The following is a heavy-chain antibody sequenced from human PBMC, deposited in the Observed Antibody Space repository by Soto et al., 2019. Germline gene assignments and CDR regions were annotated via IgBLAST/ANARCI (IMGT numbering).Heavy chain of an antibody. D-gene: IGHD5-12*01. CDR1: DDSINSDKYY. Sequence: PSETLSLTCSVSDDSINSDKYYWGWIRQPPGKGLEWIGSIYYRGNAYYNPSLQTRVTISLDKSKSQFSLKLNSVTAADSAVYFCARLEGLATISYSFDFWGPGALVTSPQ. J-gene: IGHJ4*02. V-gene: IGHV4-39*01. CDR2: IYYRGNA. CDR3: ARLEGLATISYSFDF.